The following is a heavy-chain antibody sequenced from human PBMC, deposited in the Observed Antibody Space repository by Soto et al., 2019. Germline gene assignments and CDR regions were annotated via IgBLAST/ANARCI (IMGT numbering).Heavy chain of an antibody. D-gene: IGHD5-12*01. Sequence: AAVKVSCKASGYTFFTYDISWVRQAPGQGLEWMGWISTYSGDTKYAQKFQGRVTMTTDTSTATAYLELRSLRSDDTAVYYCARHHGPTTSENWFDPWGQGTLVTVSS. CDR1: GYTFFTYD. CDR3: ARHHGPTTSENWFDP. J-gene: IGHJ5*02. V-gene: IGHV1-18*01. CDR2: ISTYSGDT.